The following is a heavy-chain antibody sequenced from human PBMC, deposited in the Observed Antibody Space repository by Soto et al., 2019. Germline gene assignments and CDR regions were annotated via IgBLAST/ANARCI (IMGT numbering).Heavy chain of an antibody. CDR3: ATDYYYDSSGTPAY. CDR1: GGSISSSNYY. D-gene: IGHD3-22*01. J-gene: IGHJ1*01. CDR2: IYYSGNT. Sequence: QLQLQESGPGLVKPSETLSLTCTVSGGSISSSNYYWGWIRQPPGKGLEWIGSIYYSGNTYYNPSVKTPVTISLDTSKNQFSLKLSSVTAADTAVYYCATDYYYDSSGTPAYWGQGTLVTVSS. V-gene: IGHV4-39*01.